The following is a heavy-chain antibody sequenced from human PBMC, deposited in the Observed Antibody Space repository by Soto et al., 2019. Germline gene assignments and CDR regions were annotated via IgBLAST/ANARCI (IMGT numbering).Heavy chain of an antibody. Sequence: WSLRLSCAVSGSTFSNDWMHWVRQAPGKGLVWVSHINSDGSSTNYADFVKGRFTIARDNAKNTVYLQMNSLRAEDTAVYYCARDRSYSLDVWGQGTTVTVSS. CDR1: GSTFSNDW. CDR3: ARDRSYSLDV. J-gene: IGHJ6*02. CDR2: INSDGSST. V-gene: IGHV3-74*01.